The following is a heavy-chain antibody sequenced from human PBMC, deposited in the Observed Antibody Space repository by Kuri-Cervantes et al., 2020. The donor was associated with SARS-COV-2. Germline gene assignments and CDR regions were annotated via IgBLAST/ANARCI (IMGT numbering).Heavy chain of an antibody. D-gene: IGHD6-19*01. CDR2: LYTSGST. Sequence: SETLSLTCTVSGGSISSRSYYWTWIRQPAGKGLEWIGRLYTSGSTNYNPSLKSRVTISADTSKNQFSLNLSSVTAADTAVYYCARGIAVAGAKYFDYWGQGTLVTVSS. V-gene: IGHV4-61*02. CDR1: GGSISSRSYY. J-gene: IGHJ4*02. CDR3: ARGIAVAGAKYFDY.